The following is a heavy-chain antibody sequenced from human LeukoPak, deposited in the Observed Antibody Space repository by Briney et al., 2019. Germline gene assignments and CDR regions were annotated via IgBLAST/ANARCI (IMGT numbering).Heavy chain of an antibody. CDR3: ASPGVQYCSSTSCYYFDY. CDR2: IYYSGST. V-gene: IGHV4-39*01. D-gene: IGHD2-2*01. Sequence: SETLSLTCTVSGGSISSSSYYWGWIRQPPGKGLEWIGSIYYSGSTYYNPSLKSRVTISVDTSKSQFSLKLSSVTAADTAVYYCASPGVQYCSSTSCYYFDYWGQGTLVTVSS. CDR1: GGSISSSSYY. J-gene: IGHJ4*02.